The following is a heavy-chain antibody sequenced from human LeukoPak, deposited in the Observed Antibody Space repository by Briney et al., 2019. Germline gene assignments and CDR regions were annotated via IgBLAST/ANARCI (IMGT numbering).Heavy chain of an antibody. J-gene: IGHJ1*01. D-gene: IGHD6-13*01. CDR2: FDPEDGET. CDR1: GYTLTELS. V-gene: IGHV1-24*01. CDR3: ATVSTGSSWYGGRAEYFQH. Sequence: ASVKVSCKVSGYTLTELSMHLVRQAPGKGLEWMGGFDPEDGETIYAQKFQGRVTMTEDTSTDTAYMELSSLRSEDTAVYYCATVSTGSSWYGGRAEYFQHWGQGTLVTVSS.